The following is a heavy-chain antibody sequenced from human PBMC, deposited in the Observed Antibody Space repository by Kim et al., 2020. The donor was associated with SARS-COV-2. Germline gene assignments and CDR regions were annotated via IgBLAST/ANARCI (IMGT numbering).Heavy chain of an antibody. Sequence: ASVKVSCKASGYTFTSYAMNWVRQAPGQGLEWMGWINTNTGNPTYAQGFTGRFVFSLDTSVSTAYLQISSLKAEDTAVYYCARVFGCSGGSCCCDYYYYGMDVWGQGTTVTVSS. CDR2: INTNTGNP. J-gene: IGHJ6*02. CDR3: ARVFGCSGGSCCCDYYYYGMDV. D-gene: IGHD2-15*01. CDR1: GYTFTSYA. V-gene: IGHV7-4-1*02.